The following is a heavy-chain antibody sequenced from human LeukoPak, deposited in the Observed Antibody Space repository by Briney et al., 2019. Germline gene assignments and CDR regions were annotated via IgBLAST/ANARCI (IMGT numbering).Heavy chain of an antibody. CDR1: GFTFNSYW. CDR2: IWYDGSNK. J-gene: IGHJ3*02. Sequence: GGSLRLSCAASGFTFNSYWMSWVRQAPGKGLEWVAVIWYDGSNKYYADSVKGRFTISRDNSKNTLYLQMNSPRAEDTAVYYCARDLLAFDIWGQGTMVTVSS. CDR3: ARDLLAFDI. V-gene: IGHV3-33*08.